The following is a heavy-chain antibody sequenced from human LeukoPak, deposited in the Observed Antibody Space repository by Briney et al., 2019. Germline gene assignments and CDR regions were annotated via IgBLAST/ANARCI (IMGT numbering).Heavy chain of an antibody. Sequence: SETLSLTCTVSGGSISSYYWSWIRQPPGKGLEWVGYIYYRGSTNYNPSLKSRVTISVDTSKNQFSLKLSSVTAADTAVYYCARDRPGYNWFDPWGQGTLVTVSS. J-gene: IGHJ5*02. CDR3: ARDRPGYNWFDP. V-gene: IGHV4-59*01. CDR1: GGSISSYY. D-gene: IGHD2-15*01. CDR2: IYYRGST.